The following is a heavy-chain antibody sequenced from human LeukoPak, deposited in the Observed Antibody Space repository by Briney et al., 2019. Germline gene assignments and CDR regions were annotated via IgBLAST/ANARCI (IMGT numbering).Heavy chain of an antibody. D-gene: IGHD4-11*01. CDR3: AKGPPYSSYYYYYYMDV. Sequence: GRSLRLSCAASGFTFDDYAMHGVRQAPGKGLEWVSGISWNSGSIGYADSVKGRFTISRDNAKNSLYLQMNSLRAEDTALYYCAKGPPYSSYYYYYYMDVWGKGTTVTVSS. J-gene: IGHJ6*03. CDR2: ISWNSGSI. V-gene: IGHV3-9*01. CDR1: GFTFDDYA.